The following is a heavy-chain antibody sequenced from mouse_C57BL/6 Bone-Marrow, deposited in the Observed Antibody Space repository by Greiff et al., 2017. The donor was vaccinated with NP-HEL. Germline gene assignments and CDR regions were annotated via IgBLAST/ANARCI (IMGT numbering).Heavy chain of an antibody. CDR2: IYPRSGNN. Sequence: VQLQESGAELARPGASVKLSCKASGYTFTSYGISWVKQRTGQGLEWIGEIYPRSGNNYYNEKFKGKATLTADKSSSTAYMELRSLTSEDSAVYFCARSFYWYFDVWGTGTTVTVSS. V-gene: IGHV1-81*01. CDR3: ARSFYWYFDV. CDR1: GYTFTSYG. J-gene: IGHJ1*03.